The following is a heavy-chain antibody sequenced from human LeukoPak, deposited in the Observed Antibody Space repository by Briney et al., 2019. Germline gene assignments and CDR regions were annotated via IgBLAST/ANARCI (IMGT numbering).Heavy chain of an antibody. D-gene: IGHD5-12*01. CDR2: ISSSSSTI. CDR3: ARVGAMATATIDY. CDR1: GFTFRGYS. J-gene: IGHJ4*02. Sequence: GGSLRLSCAAPGFTFRGYSMNWVRQAPGKGLEWVSYISSSSSTIYYADSVKGRLTISRDNAKNSLYLQMNSLRDEDTAVYDCARVGAMATATIDYWGQGTLVTVSS. V-gene: IGHV3-48*02.